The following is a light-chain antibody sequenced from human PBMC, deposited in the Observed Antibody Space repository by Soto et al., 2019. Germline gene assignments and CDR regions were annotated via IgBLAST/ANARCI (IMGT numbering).Light chain of an antibody. CDR3: QQYVSWT. CDR1: QTISSNY. V-gene: IGKV3-20*01. Sequence: EIVLTQSPGTLSVSPGARATLSCRASQTISSNYLAWYQQKPGQASSLLIYGTSSRATGIPDRFSGSGSGTDFTLTISRLEPEDSAIYYCQQYVSWTFGQGTKVEIK. J-gene: IGKJ1*01. CDR2: GTS.